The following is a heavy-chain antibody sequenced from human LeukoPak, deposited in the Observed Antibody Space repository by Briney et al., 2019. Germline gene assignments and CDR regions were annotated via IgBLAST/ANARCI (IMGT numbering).Heavy chain of an antibody. V-gene: IGHV3-7*01. Sequence: GGSLRLSCAASGFTFTNYWMSWVRQAPGKGLEWVANIKHDGSEEFYVDSVKGRFTISRDNAKNSLYLQMNSLRAEDTAVYYCARVPPPPHLLSRAFEIWGQGTMVTVSS. CDR2: IKHDGSEE. D-gene: IGHD2/OR15-2a*01. CDR3: ARVPPPPHLLSRAFEI. CDR1: GFTFTNYW. J-gene: IGHJ3*02.